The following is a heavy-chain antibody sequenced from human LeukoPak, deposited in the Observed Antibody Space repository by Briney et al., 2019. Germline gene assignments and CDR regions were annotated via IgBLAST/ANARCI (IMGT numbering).Heavy chain of an antibody. CDR3: ARRGCSSTSCPVGGYYYYGMDV. Sequence: SETLSLTCAVYGGSFSGYYWSWIRQPPGKGLEWSGEINHSGSTNYNPSLKSRVTISVDTSKNQFSLKLSSVTAADTAVYYCARRGCSSTSCPVGGYYYYGMDVWGKGTTVTVSS. J-gene: IGHJ6*04. CDR2: INHSGST. D-gene: IGHD2-2*01. CDR1: GGSFSGYY. V-gene: IGHV4-34*01.